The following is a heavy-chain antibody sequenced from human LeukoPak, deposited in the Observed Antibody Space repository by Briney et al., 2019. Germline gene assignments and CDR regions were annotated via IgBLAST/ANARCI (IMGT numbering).Heavy chain of an antibody. D-gene: IGHD3-9*01. Sequence: GGSLRLSCAASGFTFSNYGMNWVRQAPGKGLEWVSIITSGVGITYYADSVKGRFTISRDNSKNTLYLQMNSLRAEDTAVYYCARDNYDISTGSVDYWGQGTLVTVSS. J-gene: IGHJ4*02. CDR1: GFTFSNYG. V-gene: IGHV3-23*01. CDR3: ARDNYDISTGSVDY. CDR2: ITSGVGIT.